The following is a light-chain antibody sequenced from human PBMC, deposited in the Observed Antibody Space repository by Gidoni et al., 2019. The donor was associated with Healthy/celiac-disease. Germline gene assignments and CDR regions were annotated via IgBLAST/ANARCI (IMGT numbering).Light chain of an antibody. V-gene: IGKV3-20*01. J-gene: IGKJ2*01. CDR1: QSVSSSY. CDR2: GAS. Sequence: ELVLTQSPGTLSLYPGERATLTCRASQSVSSSYLAWYQQKPGQSPRLLSYGASSRATGIPDRFSGSGSGTDFTLTISRLEPEDCAVYYWQQYGSSPRTFGQWTKLEIK. CDR3: QQYGSSPRT.